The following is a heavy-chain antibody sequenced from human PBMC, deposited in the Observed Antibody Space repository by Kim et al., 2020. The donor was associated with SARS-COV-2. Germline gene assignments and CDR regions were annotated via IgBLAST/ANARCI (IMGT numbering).Heavy chain of an antibody. CDR1: GGSFSGYY. Sequence: SETLSLTCAVYGGSFSGYYWSWIRQPPGKGLEWIGEINHSGSTNYNPSLKSRVTISVDTSKNQFSLKLSSVTAADTAVYYCARVYYDSSGYYPGGSDYWGQGTLVTVSS. CDR3: ARVYYDSSGYYPGGSDY. D-gene: IGHD3-22*01. CDR2: INHSGST. V-gene: IGHV4-34*01. J-gene: IGHJ4*02.